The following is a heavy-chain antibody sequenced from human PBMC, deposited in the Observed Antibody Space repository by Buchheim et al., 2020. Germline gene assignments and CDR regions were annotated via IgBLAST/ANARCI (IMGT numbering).Heavy chain of an antibody. V-gene: IGHV3-23*01. CDR2: ISASGDST. CDR3: VKGTLPYCSGGICYPLDY. D-gene: IGHD2-15*01. Sequence: EVQLLDSGGGLVQPGGSLRLSCATSGFSFSSYAVSWVRQAPGKRLEWVSSISASGDSTYHADSVKGRFTLSRDTSTTPVFLQMNSLRAEDTAVYYCVKGTLPYCSGGICYPLDYWGQGTL. J-gene: IGHJ4*02. CDR1: GFSFSSYA.